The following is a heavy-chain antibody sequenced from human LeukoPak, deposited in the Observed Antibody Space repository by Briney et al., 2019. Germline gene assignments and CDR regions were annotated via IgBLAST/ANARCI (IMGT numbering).Heavy chain of an antibody. CDR2: ISAYNGNT. CDR1: GYTFTSYG. V-gene: IGHV1-18*04. Sequence: ASVKGSCKASGYTFTSYGISWVRQAPGQGLEWMGWISAYNGNTNYAQKLQGRVTMTTDTSTSTAYMELRSLRSDDTAVYYCARVFAFGGVIVETDAFDIWGQGTMVTVSS. CDR3: ARVFAFGGVIVETDAFDI. D-gene: IGHD3-16*02. J-gene: IGHJ3*02.